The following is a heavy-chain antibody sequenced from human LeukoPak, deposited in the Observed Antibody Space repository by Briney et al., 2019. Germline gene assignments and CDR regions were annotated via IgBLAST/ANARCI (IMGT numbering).Heavy chain of an antibody. V-gene: IGHV1-2*04. CDR2: INPNSGGT. J-gene: IGHJ1*01. D-gene: IGHD3-10*01. CDR3: ARDAGMGYYYGSGDSEYFQH. CDR1: GYTFTGYY. Sequence: ALVKVSCKASGYTFTGYYMHWVRQAPGQGREWMGWINPNSGGTNYAQKFQGWVTMTRDTSISTAYMELSRLRSDDTAVYYCARDAGMGYYYGSGDSEYFQHWGQGTLVTVSS.